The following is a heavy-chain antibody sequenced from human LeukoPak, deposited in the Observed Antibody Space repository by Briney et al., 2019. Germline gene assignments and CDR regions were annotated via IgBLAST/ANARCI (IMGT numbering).Heavy chain of an antibody. J-gene: IGHJ4*02. CDR2: IIPILGIA. D-gene: IGHD5-18*01. Sequence: SVKVSCKASGGTFSSYAISWVRQAPGQGLEWMGRIIPILGIANYAQKFQGRVTIAADKSTSTAYMELSSLRSEDTAVYYCARVRSERGYSYGLLDYWGQGTLVTVSS. CDR3: ARVRSERGYSYGLLDY. V-gene: IGHV1-69*04. CDR1: GGTFSSYA.